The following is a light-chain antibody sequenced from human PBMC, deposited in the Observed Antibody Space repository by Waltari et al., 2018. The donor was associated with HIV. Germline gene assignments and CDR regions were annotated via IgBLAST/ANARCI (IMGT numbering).Light chain of an antibody. Sequence: SYELTQPPSVSVSPGQTARITCSGDALPKPYAYWFQQKPGQAPVLVIYQDTERPSGIPERLSGSSLGTMVTLTITGVQAEDEADYYCQSTDRSGTYWVFGGGTKLTVL. CDR2: QDT. CDR3: QSTDRSGTYWV. CDR1: ALPKPY. V-gene: IGLV3-25*03. J-gene: IGLJ3*02.